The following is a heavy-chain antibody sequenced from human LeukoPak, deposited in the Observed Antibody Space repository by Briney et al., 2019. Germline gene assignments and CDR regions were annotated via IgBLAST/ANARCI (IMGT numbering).Heavy chain of an antibody. CDR3: ARQYQATIFGRFDY. D-gene: IGHD3-3*01. V-gene: IGHV4-30-2*01. J-gene: IGHJ4*02. CDR2: IYHSGST. CDR1: GGSISSGGYS. Sequence: SETLSLTCAVSGGSISSGGYSWSWIRQPPGKGLEWIGYIYHSGSTYYNPSLKSRVTISVDTSKNQFSLKLSSVTAADTAVYYCARQYQATIFGRFDYWGQGTLVTVSS.